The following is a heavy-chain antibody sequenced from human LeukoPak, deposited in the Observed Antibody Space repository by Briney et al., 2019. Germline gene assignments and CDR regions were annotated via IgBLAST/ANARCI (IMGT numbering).Heavy chain of an antibody. V-gene: IGHV4-61*08. CDR1: GGSISSGGYY. CDR2: IYYSGST. D-gene: IGHD4-11*01. J-gene: IGHJ4*02. Sequence: PSQTLSLTCTVSGGSISSGGYYWSWIRQPPGKGLEWIGYIYYSGSTNYNPSLKSRVTISVDTSKNQFSLKLSSVTAEDTAVYYCARGGGDYNPFDYWGQGTLVTVSS. CDR3: ARGGGDYNPFDY.